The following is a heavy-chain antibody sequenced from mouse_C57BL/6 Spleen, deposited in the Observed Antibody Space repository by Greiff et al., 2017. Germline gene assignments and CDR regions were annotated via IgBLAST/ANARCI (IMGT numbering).Heavy chain of an antibody. Sequence: QVQLKESGAELVRPGASVKLSCKASGYTFTDYYINWVKQRPGQGLEWIARIYPGSGNTYYNEKFKGKATLTAEKSSSTAYMQLSSLTSEDSAVYFCARTVTTVVGARYFDVWGTGTTVTVSS. J-gene: IGHJ1*03. CDR3: ARTVTTVVGARYFDV. CDR1: GYTFTDYY. V-gene: IGHV1-76*01. D-gene: IGHD1-1*01. CDR2: IYPGSGNT.